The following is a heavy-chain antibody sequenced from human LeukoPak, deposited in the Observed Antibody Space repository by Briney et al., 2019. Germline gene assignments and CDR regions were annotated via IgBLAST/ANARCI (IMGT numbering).Heavy chain of an antibody. J-gene: IGHJ6*02. CDR3: ARFKFHGSGSYYNTFGSYGMDV. Sequence: SQTLSHTCTVSGAPINSGGYDWRWIRQPPGKRLEWIGHIYYSGSANYNPSLKSRVTISVDTSKNQFSLKLSSVTAADTAVYYCARFKFHGSGSYYNTFGSYGMDVWGQGTTVTVSS. V-gene: IGHV4-61*09. CDR2: IYYSGSA. D-gene: IGHD3-10*01. CDR1: GAPINSGGYD.